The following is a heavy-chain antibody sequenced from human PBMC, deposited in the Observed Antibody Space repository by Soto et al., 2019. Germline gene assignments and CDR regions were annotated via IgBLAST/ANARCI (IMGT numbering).Heavy chain of an antibody. CDR3: AKEVPTNPLDS. CDR2: ISSSSSYI. V-gene: IGHV3-21*01. J-gene: IGHJ4*02. D-gene: IGHD5-12*01. CDR1: GFTFSSYS. Sequence: GGSLRLSCAASGFTFSSYSMNWVRQAPGKGLEWVSSISSSSSYIYYADSVKGRFTISRDNAKSTLYLQMNSLRTEDTAVYYCAKEVPTNPLDSWGQGTLVTVSS.